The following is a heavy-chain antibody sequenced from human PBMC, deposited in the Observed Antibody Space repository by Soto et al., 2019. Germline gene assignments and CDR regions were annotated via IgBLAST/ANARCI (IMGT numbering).Heavy chain of an antibody. CDR3: VKIHYDSSGYSDAVDI. CDR2: ISWNSGSI. V-gene: IGHV3-9*01. Sequence: EVQLVESGGGLVQPGRSLRLSCAASGFTFDDYAMHWVRQAPGKGLEWVSGISWNSGSIGYADSVKGRFTISRDNAKNSLYLQMNSLRAEDTALYYCVKIHYDSSGYSDAVDIWGQGTMVTVSS. CDR1: GFTFDDYA. D-gene: IGHD3-22*01. J-gene: IGHJ3*02.